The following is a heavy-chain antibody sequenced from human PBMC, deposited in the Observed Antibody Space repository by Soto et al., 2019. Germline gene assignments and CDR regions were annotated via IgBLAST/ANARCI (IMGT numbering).Heavy chain of an antibody. J-gene: IGHJ5*02. CDR2: IYTSGST. D-gene: IGHD6-13*01. Sequence: PSETLSLTCTVSGGSISSYYWSWIRQPAGKGLEWIGRIYTSGSTNYNPSLKSRVTMSVDTSKNQFSLKLSSVTAADTAVYYCAGDKSSSWYPSNWFDPWGQGTLVTVS. CDR3: AGDKSSSWYPSNWFDP. CDR1: GGSISSYY. V-gene: IGHV4-4*07.